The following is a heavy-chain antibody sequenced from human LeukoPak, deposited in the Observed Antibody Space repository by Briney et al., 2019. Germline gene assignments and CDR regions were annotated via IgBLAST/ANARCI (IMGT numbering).Heavy chain of an antibody. D-gene: IGHD2-2*01. J-gene: IGHJ6*04. CDR3: ARVDCSSTSCYDYYYYGMDV. CDR1: GGSVSSGSYY. CDR2: IYYSGST. V-gene: IGHV4-61*01. Sequence: PSETLSLTCTVSGGSVSSGSYYWSWIRQPPGKGLEWIGYIYYSGSTNYNPSLKSRVTISVDTSKNQFPLKLSSVTAADTAVYYCARVDCSSTSCYDYYYYGMDVWGKGTTVTVSS.